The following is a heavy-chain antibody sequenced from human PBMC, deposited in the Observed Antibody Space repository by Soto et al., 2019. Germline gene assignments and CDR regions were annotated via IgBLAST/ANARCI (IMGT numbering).Heavy chain of an antibody. Sequence: SETLSLTCTVSGGSINNADYYWSWVRQPPGKGLEWIGYIYYSGSTFFNPSLKSRVSTSKDTSRNQFSLRLTSVTAADTAVYYCARAIVVTIGGMDVWGQGTTVTVSS. J-gene: IGHJ6*02. CDR1: GGSINNADYY. CDR2: IYYSGST. CDR3: ARAIVVTIGGMDV. V-gene: IGHV4-30-4*01. D-gene: IGHD5-12*01.